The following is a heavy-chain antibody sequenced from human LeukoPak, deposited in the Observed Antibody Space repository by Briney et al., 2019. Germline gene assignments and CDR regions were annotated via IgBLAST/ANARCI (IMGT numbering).Heavy chain of an antibody. Sequence: GESLKISCAATGFTFRNAWMSWVRQAPGKGLEWVGRIKRKTDGGTIDYAAPVKDRFTISRDDSKNTLYLQMNSLKTEDTAVYYCTTGPEFLEWLSFDYWGQGTLVTVSS. CDR2: IKRKTDGGTI. J-gene: IGHJ4*02. CDR3: TTGPEFLEWLSFDY. V-gene: IGHV3-15*01. D-gene: IGHD3-3*01. CDR1: GFTFRNAW.